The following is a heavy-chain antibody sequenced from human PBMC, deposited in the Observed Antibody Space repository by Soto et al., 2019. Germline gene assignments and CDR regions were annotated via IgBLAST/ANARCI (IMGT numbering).Heavy chain of an antibody. J-gene: IGHJ5*02. CDR1: GFNFSSYA. V-gene: IGHV3-23*01. D-gene: IGHD2-21*02. CDR3: ARAHVTMLWFDP. Sequence: GGSLRLPCAASGFNFSSYAMSWVRQAPGKGLEWVSAISGSGGSTYYADSVKGRFTISRDNSKNTLYLQMNSLRAEDTAVYYCARAHVTMLWFDPWGQGTLVTVSS. CDR2: ISGSGGST.